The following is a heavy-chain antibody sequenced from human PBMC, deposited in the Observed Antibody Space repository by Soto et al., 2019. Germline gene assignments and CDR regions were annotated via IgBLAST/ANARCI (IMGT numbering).Heavy chain of an antibody. J-gene: IGHJ5*02. CDR2: ITGSGEGT. D-gene: IGHD2-21*01. Sequence: PVGSLRLSCASSGFTFSNYAMAWVRQAPGKGLEYVSSITGSGEGTYYAGSVKGRFTISRDNSKNTLYVQMHSLRVEDTAIYYCAKCGARKTCSTTGLDPGGQGTLVTVYS. V-gene: IGHV3-23*01. CDR1: GFTFSNYA. CDR3: AKCGARKTCSTTGLDP.